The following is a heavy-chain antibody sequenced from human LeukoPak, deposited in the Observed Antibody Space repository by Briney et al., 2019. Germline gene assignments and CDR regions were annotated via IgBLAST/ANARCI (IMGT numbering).Heavy chain of an antibody. V-gene: IGHV4-59*01. CDR2: IYYSGST. CDR3: ARDVYYYDSSHSRAFDI. Sequence: SETLSLTCTVSGVSISSYYWSWIRQPPGKGLEWIGYIYYSGSTNYNPSLKSRVTISVDTSKNHFSLKLSSVTAADTAVYYCARDVYYYDSSHSRAFDIWGQGILVTVSS. J-gene: IGHJ4*02. D-gene: IGHD3-22*01. CDR1: GVSISSYY.